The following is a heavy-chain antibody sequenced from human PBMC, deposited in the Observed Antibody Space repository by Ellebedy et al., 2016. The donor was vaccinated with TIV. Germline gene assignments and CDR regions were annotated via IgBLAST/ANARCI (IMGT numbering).Heavy chain of an antibody. Sequence: ASVKVSCXASGYSFASYGISWVRQAPGQGLEWMGWISAYNGNTNYAQKLQGRVTMTTDTSTSTAYMELRSLRSDDTAVYYCARDDPFGVVVGVDYWGQGTLVTVSS. V-gene: IGHV1-18*04. CDR3: ARDDPFGVVVGVDY. D-gene: IGHD2-15*01. J-gene: IGHJ4*02. CDR1: GYSFASYG. CDR2: ISAYNGNT.